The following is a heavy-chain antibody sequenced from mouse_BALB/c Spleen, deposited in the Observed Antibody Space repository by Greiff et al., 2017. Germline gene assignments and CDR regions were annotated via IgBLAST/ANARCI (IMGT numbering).Heavy chain of an antibody. CDR3: ARRDGNFDY. V-gene: IGHV3-2*02. CDR2: ISYSGST. J-gene: IGHJ2*01. Sequence: VKLVESGPGLVKPSQSLSLTCTVTGYSITSDYAWNWIRQFPGNKLEWMGYISYSGSTSYNPSLKSRISITRDTSKNQFFLQLNSVTTEDTATYDGARRDGNFDYWGQGTTLTVSS. CDR1: GYSITSDYA. D-gene: IGHD2-1*01.